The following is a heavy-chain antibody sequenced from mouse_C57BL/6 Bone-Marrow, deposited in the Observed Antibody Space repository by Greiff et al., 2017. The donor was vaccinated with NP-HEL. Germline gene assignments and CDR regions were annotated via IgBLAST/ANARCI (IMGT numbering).Heavy chain of an antibody. V-gene: IGHV5-17*01. J-gene: IGHJ3*01. Sequence: EVKLMESGGGLVKPGGSLKLSCAASGFTFSDYGMHWVRQAPEKGLEWVAYISSGSSTIYYADTVKGRFTISRDNAKNTLFLQMTSLRSEDTAMYYCARAQAWFAYWGQGTLVTVSA. D-gene: IGHD3-2*02. CDR3: ARAQAWFAY. CDR2: ISSGSSTI. CDR1: GFTFSDYG.